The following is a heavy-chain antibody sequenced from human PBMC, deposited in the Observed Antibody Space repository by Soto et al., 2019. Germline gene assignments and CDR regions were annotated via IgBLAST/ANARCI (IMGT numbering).Heavy chain of an antibody. J-gene: IGHJ4*02. CDR3: ARSKYIDY. CDR2: ISGSGSTI. V-gene: IGHV3-48*02. CDR1: GFTFSSYN. Sequence: EVQLVESGGGLVQPGGSLRLSCIVSGFTFSSYNMNWVRQAPGKGLEWVTYISGSGSTIYYADSVKGRFTISRDNVKNSLYLQMNSLRDGDTAVYYCARSKYIDYWGQGTLVTVSS. D-gene: IGHD4-4*01.